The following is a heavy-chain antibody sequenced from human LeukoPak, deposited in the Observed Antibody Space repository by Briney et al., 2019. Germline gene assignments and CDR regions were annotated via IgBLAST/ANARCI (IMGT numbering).Heavy chain of an antibody. CDR2: MIPIFGTA. J-gene: IGHJ5*02. D-gene: IGHD4-23*01. Sequence: SVKVSCKSSGGTFSSYAISWVRQAPGQGLEWMGRMIPIFGTANYAQKFQGRVTITTDESTSTAYMELSSLRSEDTAVYYCARDPGTRVVTPGVIWFAPWGQGTLVTVSS. V-gene: IGHV1-69*05. CDR3: ARDPGTRVVTPGVIWFAP. CDR1: GGTFSSYA.